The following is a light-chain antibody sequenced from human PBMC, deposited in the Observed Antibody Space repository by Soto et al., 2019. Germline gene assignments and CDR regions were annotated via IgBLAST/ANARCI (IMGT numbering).Light chain of an antibody. CDR3: CSYAGSYTVHVV. V-gene: IGLV2-11*01. CDR2: DVS. J-gene: IGLJ2*01. Sequence: QSVLTQPRSVSGSPGQSVTISCTGTSSDVGGYNYVSWYQQHPGTAPKLMIYDVSKRPSGVPDRFSGSKSGNTASLTISGLQAEDEADYYCCSYAGSYTVHVVFGGGTKVTVL. CDR1: SSDVGGYNY.